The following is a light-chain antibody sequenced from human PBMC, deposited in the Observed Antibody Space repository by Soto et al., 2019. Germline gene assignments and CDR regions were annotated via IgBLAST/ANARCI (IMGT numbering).Light chain of an antibody. CDR3: QQYNNWPPIT. CDR1: QSITQW. Sequence: DIQMTQSPSTLSASVGDRVTMTCRASQSITQWLAWFQQKPGKAPNLLIYDVSSLESGVPSRFSGSGSGTEFTLTISSLQPEDFAVYYCQQYNNWPPITFGQGTRLEIK. CDR2: DVS. J-gene: IGKJ5*01. V-gene: IGKV1-5*01.